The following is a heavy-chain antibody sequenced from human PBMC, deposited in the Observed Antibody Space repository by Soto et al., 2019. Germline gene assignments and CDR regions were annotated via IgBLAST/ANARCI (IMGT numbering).Heavy chain of an antibody. Sequence: QVQLVESGGGVVQPGRSLRLSCAASGFTFSSYGMHWVRQAPGKGLEWVAVIWYDGSNKYYADSVKGRFTISRDNSKNALYLQMNSLRAEDTAVYYCAGDRYSSGWSPAKAIFQHWGQGTLVTVSS. CDR3: AGDRYSSGWSPAKAIFQH. J-gene: IGHJ1*01. CDR2: IWYDGSNK. D-gene: IGHD6-19*01. V-gene: IGHV3-33*01. CDR1: GFTFSSYG.